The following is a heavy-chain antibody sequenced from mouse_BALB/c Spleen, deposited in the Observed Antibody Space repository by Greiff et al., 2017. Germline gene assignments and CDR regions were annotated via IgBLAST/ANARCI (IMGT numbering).Heavy chain of an antibody. CDR3: ARKGGSSDYFDY. CDR1: GYTFTSYW. CDR2: INPSTGYT. Sequence: VQGVESGAELAKPGASVKMSCKASGYTFTSYWMHWVKQRPGQGLEWIGYINPSTGYTEYNQKFKDKATLTADKSSSTAYMQLSSLTSEDSAVYYCARKGGSSDYFDYWGQGTTLTVSS. D-gene: IGHD1-1*01. V-gene: IGHV1-7*01. J-gene: IGHJ2*01.